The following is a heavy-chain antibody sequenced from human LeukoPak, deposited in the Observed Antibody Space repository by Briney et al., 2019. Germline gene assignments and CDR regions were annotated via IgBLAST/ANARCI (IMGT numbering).Heavy chain of an antibody. Sequence: SETLSLTCTVSGGSISGYYWSWIRQPPGKGLEWIGYIYYSGSTNYNPSLKSRVTISVDTSKNQFSLKLSSVTAADTAVYYCARVPVVVPAAMGLYGMDVWGQGTTVTVSS. CDR1: GGSISGYY. CDR3: ARVPVVVPAAMGLYGMDV. V-gene: IGHV4-59*01. CDR2: IYYSGST. D-gene: IGHD2-2*01. J-gene: IGHJ6*02.